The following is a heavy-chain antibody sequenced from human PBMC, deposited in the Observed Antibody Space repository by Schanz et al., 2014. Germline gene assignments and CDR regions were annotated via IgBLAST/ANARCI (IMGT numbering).Heavy chain of an antibody. J-gene: IGHJ6*03. CDR2: MNPNSGDT. CDR1: GYPFTSDD. Sequence: QVQLVQSGAEVKKPGASVKVSCRASGYPFTSDDITWVRQAPGQGLEWMGWMNPNSGDTGYPRKFQDRVTMTRNTSISTAYMELNSLTSEDTAVYYCARVSMEFERGKSYYYYMDAWGRGTTVTVSS. V-gene: IGHV1-8*01. D-gene: IGHD3-10*01. CDR3: ARVSMEFERGKSYYYYMDA.